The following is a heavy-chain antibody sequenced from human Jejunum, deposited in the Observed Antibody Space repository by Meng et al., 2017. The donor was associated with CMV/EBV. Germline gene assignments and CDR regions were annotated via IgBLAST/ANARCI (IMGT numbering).Heavy chain of an antibody. J-gene: IGHJ5*02. D-gene: IGHD3-10*01. CDR2: IIPIVDIA. CDR1: GGAVSNVA. Sequence: YGGAVSNVANDWVRQAHGQGIEWMGGIIPIVDIANDAQRFKGRVTITADKSTTTAYMELSRLRSEDTAVYYCARRGNYYGSNWFDPWGQGTLVTVSS. CDR3: ARRGNYYGSNWFDP. V-gene: IGHV1-69*10.